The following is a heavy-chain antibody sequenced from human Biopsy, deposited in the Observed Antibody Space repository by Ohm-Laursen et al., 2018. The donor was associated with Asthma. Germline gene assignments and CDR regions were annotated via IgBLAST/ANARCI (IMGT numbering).Heavy chain of an antibody. Sequence: SLRLSCTASGFTLDDYGMHWVRQAPGKGLEWVSGISWNSGSIGYADSVKGRFTISRDNAKNSLYLQMNSLRVEDTALYYCAKAALGDIGKDYWGQGTLVTVSS. CDR3: AKAALGDIGKDY. J-gene: IGHJ4*02. CDR1: GFTLDDYG. V-gene: IGHV3-9*01. CDR2: ISWNSGSI. D-gene: IGHD2-21*01.